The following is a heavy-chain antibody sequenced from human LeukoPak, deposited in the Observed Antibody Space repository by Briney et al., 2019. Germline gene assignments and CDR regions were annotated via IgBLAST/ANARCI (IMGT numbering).Heavy chain of an antibody. V-gene: IGHV3-21*01. D-gene: IGHD2-2*01. Sequence: GGSLRLSCAASGFTFSSYSMNRVRQAPGKGLEWVSSISSSSSYIYYADSVKGRFTISRDNAKNSLYLQMNSLRAEDTAVYYCASIVVVPAATTHYYMDVWGKGTTVTVSS. CDR1: GFTFSSYS. CDR3: ASIVVVPAATTHYYMDV. J-gene: IGHJ6*03. CDR2: ISSSSSYI.